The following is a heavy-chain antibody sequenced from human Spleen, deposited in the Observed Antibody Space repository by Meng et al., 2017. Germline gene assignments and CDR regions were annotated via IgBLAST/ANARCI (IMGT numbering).Heavy chain of an antibody. J-gene: IGHJ4*02. V-gene: IGHV1-2*06. CDR2: INPNSGDT. D-gene: IGHD2-21*01. CDR3: VRDENISLGKLFGDY. Sequence: ASVKVSCKPSGYSFTAYYIHWVRQAPGQGLEWLGHINPNSGDTLYAQKFQGRVSMTGDTSISTAYVELSSLRSDDTAVYYCVRDENISLGKLFGDYWGQGNMV. CDR1: GYSFTAYY.